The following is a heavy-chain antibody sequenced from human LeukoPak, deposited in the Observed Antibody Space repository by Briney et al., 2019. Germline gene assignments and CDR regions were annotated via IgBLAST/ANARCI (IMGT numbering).Heavy chain of an antibody. CDR3: AREVPYFDL. CDR2: ISNSDDGR. CDR1: GFTFSSYA. J-gene: IGHJ2*01. Sequence: PGGSLRLSCAASGFTFSSYAMSWVRQAPGKGLEWVSAISNSDDGRYYADSVKGRFTISRDNSKNTLYLEMNSLRAEDTALYYCAREVPYFDLWGRGTLVTVSS. V-gene: IGHV3-23*01.